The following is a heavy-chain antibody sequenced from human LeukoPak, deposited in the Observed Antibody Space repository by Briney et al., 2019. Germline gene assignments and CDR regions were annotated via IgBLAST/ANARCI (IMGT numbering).Heavy chain of an antibody. V-gene: IGHV3-53*01. CDR1: GFTVSSNS. Sequence: PGGSLRLSCTVSGFTVSSNSMSWVRQAPGKGLEWVSFIYSGGSTQYSDSVKGRFTISRENAKNSLYLQMNSLRAGDTAVYYCARGESDAFDIWGQGTMVTVSS. D-gene: IGHD1-26*01. J-gene: IGHJ3*02. CDR3: ARGESDAFDI. CDR2: IYSGGST.